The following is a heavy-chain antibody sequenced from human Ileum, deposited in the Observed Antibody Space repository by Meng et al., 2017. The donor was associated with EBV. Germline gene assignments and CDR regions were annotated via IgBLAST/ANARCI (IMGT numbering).Heavy chain of an antibody. CDR3: ASSDYYRSDY. J-gene: IGHJ4*02. CDR2: TSHNGST. CDR1: GGSTSRSDW. V-gene: IGHV4-4*02. D-gene: IGHD3-22*01. Sequence: VELQGSGPGCVTPSATLSLTCAVSGGSTSRSDWWSWVRQPPGKGLEWIGETSHNGSTNHSPSLKSRVTISLDKSKNQLSLKLNSVTAADTAVYYCASSDYYRSDYWGQGTLVTVSS.